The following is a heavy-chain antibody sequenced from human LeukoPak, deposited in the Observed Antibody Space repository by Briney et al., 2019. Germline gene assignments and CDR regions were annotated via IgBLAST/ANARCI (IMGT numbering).Heavy chain of an antibody. Sequence: SETLSLTCTVSGGSISSGGYYWSWIRQHPGKGLEWIGYIYYSGSTYYNPSLKSRVTISVDTSKNQFSLKLSSVTAADTAVYYCARGGYGSGNWFDPWGQGTLVTVSS. V-gene: IGHV4-31*03. J-gene: IGHJ5*02. CDR3: ARGGYGSGNWFDP. D-gene: IGHD3-10*01. CDR1: GGSISSGGYY. CDR2: IYYSGST.